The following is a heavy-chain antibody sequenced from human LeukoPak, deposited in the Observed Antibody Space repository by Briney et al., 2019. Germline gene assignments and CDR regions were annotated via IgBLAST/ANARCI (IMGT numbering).Heavy chain of an antibody. CDR2: IYYSGST. V-gene: IGHV4-31*03. D-gene: IGHD3-3*02. CDR1: GGSISSGGYY. J-gene: IGHJ4*02. Sequence: SETLSLTCTVSGGSISSGGYYWSWIRQHPGTGLEWIGYIYYSGSTYYNPSLKSRVTISVDTSKNQFSLKLSSVTAADTAVYYCARGRKAFPLADFDYWGQGTLVTVSS. CDR3: ARGRKAFPLADFDY.